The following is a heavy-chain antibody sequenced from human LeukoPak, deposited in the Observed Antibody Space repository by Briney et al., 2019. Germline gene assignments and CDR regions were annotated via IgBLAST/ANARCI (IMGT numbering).Heavy chain of an antibody. D-gene: IGHD3-3*01. Sequence: SVKVSCKASGGTFSSYAISWVRQAPGQGLGWMGGIIPIFGTANYAQKFQGRVTITTDESTSTAYMELSSLRSEDTAVYYCARNFITIFGVVGAFDIWGQGTMVTVSS. CDR3: ARNFITIFGVVGAFDI. J-gene: IGHJ3*02. V-gene: IGHV1-69*05. CDR2: IIPIFGTA. CDR1: GGTFSSYA.